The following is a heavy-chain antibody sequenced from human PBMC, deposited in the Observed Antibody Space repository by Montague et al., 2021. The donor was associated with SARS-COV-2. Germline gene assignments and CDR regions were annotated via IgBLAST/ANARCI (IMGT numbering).Heavy chain of an antibody. CDR2: TYYRSKWDS. CDR1: GDSVSSKSVA. V-gene: IGHV6-1*01. D-gene: IGHD3-9*01. Sequence: CAISGDSVSSKSVAWNWIRQSPSRGLEWLGRTYYRSKWDSDYAXXXKXXLVITPDTSKNQVSLQLNSVIPEDTAVCFCASSGITLTGLDAFDIWGQGTMVTVSS. J-gene: IGHJ3*02. CDR3: ASSGITLTGLDAFDI.